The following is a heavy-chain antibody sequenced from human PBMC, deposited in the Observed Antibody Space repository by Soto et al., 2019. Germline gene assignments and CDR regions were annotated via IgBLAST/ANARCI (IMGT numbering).Heavy chain of an antibody. D-gene: IGHD4-17*01. V-gene: IGHV3-23*01. CDR2: ITNSGATK. CDR3: VKGFDSGATKHFDQ. CDR1: GFAFATHA. J-gene: IGHJ4*02. Sequence: QPGGSLRLSCETSGFAFATHALTWVRQAPGKGLEWVSSITNSGATKYFADSVKGRFTISRDNSKNTLFLQMSNLRADDTAMYYCVKGFDSGATKHFDQWGQGTLVTVSS.